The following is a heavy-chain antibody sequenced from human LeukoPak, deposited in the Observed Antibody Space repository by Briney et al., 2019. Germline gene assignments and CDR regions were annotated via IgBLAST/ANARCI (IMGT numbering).Heavy chain of an antibody. V-gene: IGHV3-21*01. CDR3: AREIASGWYNYFDY. CDR2: FGSSTTNYV. CDR1: GFTFRTYS. Sequence: GGSLRLSYAASGFTFRTYSMSWVRQAPGKGLEWVSSFGSSTTNYVYYGDSVRGRFTISRDNAKNSLYLQMNSLSAEDTAVYYCAREIASGWYNYFDYWGQGTLVTVSS. D-gene: IGHD6-19*01. J-gene: IGHJ4*02.